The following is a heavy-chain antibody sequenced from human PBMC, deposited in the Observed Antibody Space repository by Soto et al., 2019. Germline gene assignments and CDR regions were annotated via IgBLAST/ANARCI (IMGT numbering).Heavy chain of an antibody. J-gene: IGHJ6*02. CDR2: IYTSGST. D-gene: IGHD6-13*01. CDR1: GGSISSYY. CDR3: ARVGDGSSSWYEDYYYGMDV. V-gene: IGHV4-4*07. Sequence: SETLSLTCTVSGGSISSYYWSWMRQPAGKGLEWIGRIYTSGSTNYNPSLKSRVTMSVDTSRNQFSLKLGSVTAADTAVYYCARVGDGSSSWYEDYYYGMDVWGQGTTVTVSS.